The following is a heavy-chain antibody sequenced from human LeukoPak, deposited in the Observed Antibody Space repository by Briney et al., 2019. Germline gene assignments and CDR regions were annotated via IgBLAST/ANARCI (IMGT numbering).Heavy chain of an antibody. Sequence: ASVKVSCKASGYTFTSYDINWVRQATGQGIEWVGWMSPNSGNTGYAQKFQGRVTITRNTSISTAYMELSSLRSEDTAVYYCAIDGCDSSGYYGYYYYYMDVWGKGTTVTVSS. CDR2: MSPNSGNT. J-gene: IGHJ6*03. CDR1: GYTFTSYD. CDR3: AIDGCDSSGYYGYYYYYMDV. D-gene: IGHD3-22*01. V-gene: IGHV1-8*03.